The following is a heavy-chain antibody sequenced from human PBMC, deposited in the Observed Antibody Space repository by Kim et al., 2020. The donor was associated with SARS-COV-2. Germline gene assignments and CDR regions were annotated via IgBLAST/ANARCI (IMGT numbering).Heavy chain of an antibody. D-gene: IGHD3-3*01. J-gene: IGHJ6*02. CDR1: GFTFSSYG. CDR3: AKDIRFLEWLLSSVGIDV. CDR2: ISYDGSNK. V-gene: IGHV3-30*18. Sequence: GGSLRLSCAASGFTFSSYGMHWVRQAPGKGLEWVAVISYDGSNKYYADSVKGRFTISRDNSKNTLYLQMNSLRAEDTAVYYCAKDIRFLEWLLSSVGIDVWGQGTTVTVSS.